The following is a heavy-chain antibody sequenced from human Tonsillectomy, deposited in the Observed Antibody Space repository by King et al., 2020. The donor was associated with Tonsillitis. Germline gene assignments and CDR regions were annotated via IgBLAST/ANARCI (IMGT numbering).Heavy chain of an antibody. D-gene: IGHD2-2*01. V-gene: IGHV4-31*01. CDR3: ARAYRTSTWNS. Sequence: QLQESGPGLVKPSQTLSLTCTVSGGSITMDGYYWSWIRQHPGKGLEWIGYISYSGSTNSNPSPKGQVLLSVDTSKNQFSLRLISVTAADTAVYFCARAYRTSTWNSWGQGTLVTVSS. CDR2: ISYSGST. J-gene: IGHJ4*02. CDR1: GGSITMDGYY.